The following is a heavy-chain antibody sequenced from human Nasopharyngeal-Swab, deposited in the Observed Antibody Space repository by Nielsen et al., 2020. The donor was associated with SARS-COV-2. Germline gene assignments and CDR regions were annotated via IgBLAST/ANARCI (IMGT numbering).Heavy chain of an antibody. CDR2: ISTSSTYT. CDR1: GFIFSDYY. D-gene: IGHD5-24*01. V-gene: IGHV3-11*06. Sequence: GESLKISCAASGFIFSDYYMTWIRQAPGTGLEWISYISTSSTYTNYADSVKGRFTISRDNAKNSLHLQMNSLRADDTAVYYCARVSRDGYNYFDYWGQGTLVTVSS. CDR3: ARVSRDGYNYFDY. J-gene: IGHJ4*02.